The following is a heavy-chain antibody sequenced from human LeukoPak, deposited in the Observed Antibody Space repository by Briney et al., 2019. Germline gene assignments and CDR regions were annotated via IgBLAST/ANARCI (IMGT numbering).Heavy chain of an antibody. V-gene: IGHV3-23*01. D-gene: IGHD1-14*01. J-gene: IGHJ1*01. CDR2: ISGSGGST. CDR3: AKAGPAEYFQH. Sequence: GGSLRLSCAASGFTFSSYAMSWVRQAPGKGLDGVSAISGSGGSTYYADSVKGRFTISRDNSKNTLYLQMNSMRAEDTAVYYCAKAGPAEYFQHWGQGTLVTVSS. CDR1: GFTFSSYA.